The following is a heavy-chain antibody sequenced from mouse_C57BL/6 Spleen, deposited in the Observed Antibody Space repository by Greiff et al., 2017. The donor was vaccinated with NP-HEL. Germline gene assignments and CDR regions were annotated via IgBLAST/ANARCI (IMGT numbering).Heavy chain of an antibody. D-gene: IGHD1-1*01. CDR1: GFTFSDYG. V-gene: IGHV5-17*01. Sequence: DVHLVESGGGLVKPGGSLKLSCAASGFTFSDYGMHWVRQAPEQGLEWVAYISSGSSTIYYADTVKGRFPISRDNAKNTLFLQMTSLRAEDTAMYYCARDYYGSSPDYWGKGTTLTVSS. CDR2: ISSGSSTI. CDR3: ARDYYGSSPDY. J-gene: IGHJ2*01.